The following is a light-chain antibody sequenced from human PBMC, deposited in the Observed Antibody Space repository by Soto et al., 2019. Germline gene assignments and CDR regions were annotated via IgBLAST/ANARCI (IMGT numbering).Light chain of an antibody. CDR2: GVS. CDR3: SSYTSTSPPFL. CDR1: SSDIGDYNF. J-gene: IGLJ1*01. V-gene: IGLV2-14*01. Sequence: QSALTQPASVSGSPAQSITISCTGSSSDIGDYNFVSWYQQHPGKAPKLMIYGVSLRPSGVSDSFSGSKSGNTASLTISGLQAEDEADYYCSSYTSTSPPFLFGSGTKVTVL.